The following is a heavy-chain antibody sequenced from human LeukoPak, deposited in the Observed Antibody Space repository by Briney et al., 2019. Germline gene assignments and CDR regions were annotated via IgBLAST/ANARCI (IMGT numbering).Heavy chain of an antibody. J-gene: IGHJ4*02. V-gene: IGHV1-2*04. D-gene: IGHD3-10*01. Sequence: ASVKVSCKASGYTFTGYYMHWVRQAPGQGLERMGWINPNSGGTNYAQKFQGWVTMTRDTSISTAYMELSRLRSDDTGVYYCARGGYYYGSGSYYDYWGQGTLVTVSS. CDR2: INPNSGGT. CDR3: ARGGYYYGSGSYYDY. CDR1: GYTFTGYY.